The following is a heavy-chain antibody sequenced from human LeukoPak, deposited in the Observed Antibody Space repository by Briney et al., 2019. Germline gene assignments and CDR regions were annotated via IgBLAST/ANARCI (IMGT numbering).Heavy chain of an antibody. V-gene: IGHV3-23*01. Sequence: GGSLRLSCAASGFTFSSFAMSWVRQAPGKGLEWVSTIKGDGAGTYYADSVKGRFTISRDNAKNTLYLQLNSLRADDTAVYYCARGLSYAVAYGDYWGQGTLVTVSS. CDR3: ARGLSYAVAYGDY. CDR1: GFTFSSFA. J-gene: IGHJ4*02. D-gene: IGHD6-19*01. CDR2: IKGDGAGT.